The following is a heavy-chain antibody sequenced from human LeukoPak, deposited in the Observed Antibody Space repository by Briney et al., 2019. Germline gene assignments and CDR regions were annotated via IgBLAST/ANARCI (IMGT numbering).Heavy chain of an antibody. D-gene: IGHD2-2*01. CDR3: ARSLSTAGMDY. V-gene: IGHV4-38-2*01. J-gene: IGHJ4*02. CDR1: GYSISSGRY. Sequence: SETLSLTCAVSGYSISSGRYRGWIRQPPGKGLEWIGSVYHSGTTYYNPSLKSRVAISVDTSKNQFFLALRSVTAADTAVYYCARSLSTAGMDYWGQGTLVTVSS. CDR2: VYHSGTT.